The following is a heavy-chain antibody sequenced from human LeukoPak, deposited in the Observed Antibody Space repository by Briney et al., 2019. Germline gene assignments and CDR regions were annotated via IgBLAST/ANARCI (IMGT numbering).Heavy chain of an antibody. CDR2: ISAYNGNT. CDR1: GYTFTSYS. V-gene: IGHV1-18*01. CDR3: ARLYCSGGSCYPDFNY. J-gene: IGHJ4*02. Sequence: ASVKVSCKASGYTFTSYSISWVRQAPGQGLEWMGWISAYNGNTNYAQKLQGRVTMTTDTSTSTAYMELRSLRSDDTAVYYCARLYCSGGSCYPDFNYWGQGTLVTVSS. D-gene: IGHD2-15*01.